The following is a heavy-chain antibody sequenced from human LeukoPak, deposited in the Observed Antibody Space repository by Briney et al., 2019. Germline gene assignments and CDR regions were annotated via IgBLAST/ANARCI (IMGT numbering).Heavy chain of an antibody. D-gene: IGHD5-24*01. J-gene: IGHJ3*02. CDR1: GFTFSSYS. V-gene: IGHV3-21*04. Sequence: GGSLRLSCAASGFTFSSYSMNWVRQAPGKGLEWVSSISSSSSYIYYADSVKGRFTISRDNSKNTLYLVMNSLRVDDTAVYYCAKAVDLATISVDIWGQGTMVTVFS. CDR3: AKAVDLATISVDI. CDR2: ISSSSSYI.